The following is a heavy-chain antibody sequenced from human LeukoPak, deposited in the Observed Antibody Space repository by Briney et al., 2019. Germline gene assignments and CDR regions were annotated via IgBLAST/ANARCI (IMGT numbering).Heavy chain of an antibody. J-gene: IGHJ2*01. Sequence: SETLSLTCTVSGGSISSSSYYWGWIRQPPGKGLEWIGSIYYSGSTYYNPSLKSRVTISVDTSKNQFSLKLSSVTAADTAVYYCARDRLNSWGSRTWYFGLWGRGTLLTVSS. CDR1: GGSISSSSYY. CDR2: IYYSGST. D-gene: IGHD7-27*01. V-gene: IGHV4-39*07. CDR3: ARDRLNSWGSRTWYFGL.